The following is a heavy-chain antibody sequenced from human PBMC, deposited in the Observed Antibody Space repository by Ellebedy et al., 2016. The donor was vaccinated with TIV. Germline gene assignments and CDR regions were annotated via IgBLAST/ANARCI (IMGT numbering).Heavy chain of an antibody. CDR1: GGSISSGGYY. Sequence: SETLSLXCTVSGGSISSGGYYWSWIRQHPGKGLEWIGYIYYSGSTYYNPSLKSRVTISVDTSKNQFSLKLSSVTAADTAVYYCARFHARVRGVYNWFNPWGQGTLVTVSS. J-gene: IGHJ5*02. D-gene: IGHD3-10*01. V-gene: IGHV4-31*03. CDR3: ARFHARVRGVYNWFNP. CDR2: IYYSGST.